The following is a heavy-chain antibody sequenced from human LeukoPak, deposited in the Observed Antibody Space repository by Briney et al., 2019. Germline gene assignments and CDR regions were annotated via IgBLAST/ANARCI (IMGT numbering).Heavy chain of an antibody. CDR1: GGSISSYY. CDR2: IYYSGST. Sequence: SETLSLTCTVSGGSISSYYWGWIRQPPGKGLEWIGSIYYSGSTYYNPSLKSRVTISVDTSKNQFSLKLSSVTAADTAVYYCARHRRNQALRKQQLVPHFDYWGQGTLVTVSS. J-gene: IGHJ4*02. D-gene: IGHD6-13*01. V-gene: IGHV4-39*01. CDR3: ARHRRNQALRKQQLVPHFDY.